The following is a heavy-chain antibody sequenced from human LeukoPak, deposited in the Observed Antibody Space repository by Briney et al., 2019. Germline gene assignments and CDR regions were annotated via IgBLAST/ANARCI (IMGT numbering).Heavy chain of an antibody. V-gene: IGHV1-69*01. CDR3: ARGPLGRNGDYFDY. CDR2: IIPIFGTA. Sequence: SVKVSCTASGGTFSSYAISWVRQAPGQGLEWMGGIIPIFGTANYAQKFQGRVTITADESTSTAYMELSSLRSEDTAVYYCARGPLGRNGDYFDYWGQGTLVTVSS. CDR1: GGTFSSYA. J-gene: IGHJ4*02. D-gene: IGHD7-27*01.